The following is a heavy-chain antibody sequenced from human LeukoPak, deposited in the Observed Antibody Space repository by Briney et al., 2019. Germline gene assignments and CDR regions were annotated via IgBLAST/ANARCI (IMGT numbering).Heavy chain of an antibody. CDR2: INHSGST. CDR1: GGSFSGYY. J-gene: IGHJ4*02. D-gene: IGHD1-26*01. V-gene: IGHV4-34*01. Sequence: PSETLSLTCAVYGGSFSGYYWSWIRQPPGKGLEWIGEINHSGSTNYNPSLKSRVTISVDTSKNQFSLKLSSVTAADTAVYYCARTSYSGSYYFDYWGQGTLVTVSS. CDR3: ARTSYSGSYYFDY.